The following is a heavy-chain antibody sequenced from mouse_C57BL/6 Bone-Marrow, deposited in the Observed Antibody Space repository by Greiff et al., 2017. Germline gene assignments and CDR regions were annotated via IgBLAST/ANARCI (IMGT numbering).Heavy chain of an antibody. Sequence: VQLQQSGPELVKPGASVKISCKASGYTFTDYYMNWVKQSHGKSLEWIGDINPNNGGTSYNQKFKGKATLTVDKSSSTAYMELRSLTSEDSAVYYCARRRYYYGSSHYYAMDYWGQGTSVTVSS. CDR3: ARRRYYYGSSHYYAMDY. CDR2: INPNNGGT. D-gene: IGHD1-1*01. CDR1: GYTFTDYY. V-gene: IGHV1-26*01. J-gene: IGHJ4*01.